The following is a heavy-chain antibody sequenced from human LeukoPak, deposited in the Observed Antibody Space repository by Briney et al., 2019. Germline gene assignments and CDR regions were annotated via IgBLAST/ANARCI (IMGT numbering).Heavy chain of an antibody. V-gene: IGHV3-7*01. CDR3: ARVWRPLLWFGEYDY. Sequence: PGGSLRLSCAASGFTFSSYWMSWVRQAPGKGLEWVANIKQDGSEKYYVDSVKGRFTISRDNAKNSLYLQMNSLRAEDTAVYYCARVWRPLLWFGEYDYWGQGTLVTVSS. J-gene: IGHJ4*02. D-gene: IGHD3-10*01. CDR2: IKQDGSEK. CDR1: GFTFSSYW.